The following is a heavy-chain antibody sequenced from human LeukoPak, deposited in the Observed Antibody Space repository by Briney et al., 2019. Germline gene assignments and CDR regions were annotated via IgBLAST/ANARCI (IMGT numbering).Heavy chain of an antibody. Sequence: GGSLRLSCAASRFTFSSYAMSWVRQAPGRGLEWVSTLGGTGDKTYYADSVKGRFTISRDNSMDTLYLQMNSLKAEDTAVYYCAKDPVVYHGGSGWHYFDYWGQGTLVTVSS. J-gene: IGHJ4*02. CDR3: AKDPVVYHGGSGWHYFDY. CDR1: RFTFSSYA. V-gene: IGHV3-23*01. CDR2: LGGTGDKT. D-gene: IGHD6-19*01.